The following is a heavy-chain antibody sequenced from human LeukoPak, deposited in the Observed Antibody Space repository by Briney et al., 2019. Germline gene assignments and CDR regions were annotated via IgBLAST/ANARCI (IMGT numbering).Heavy chain of an antibody. D-gene: IGHD1-26*01. CDR3: AREDLVGATHT. V-gene: IGHV3-30*04. J-gene: IGHJ5*02. Sequence: GGSLRLSCAASGFTFSSYAMHWVRQAPGKGLEWVAVISYDGSNKYYADSVKGRFTISRDNSKNTLYLQMNSLRAEDTAVYYCAREDLVGATHTWGQGTLVTVSS. CDR1: GFTFSSYA. CDR2: ISYDGSNK.